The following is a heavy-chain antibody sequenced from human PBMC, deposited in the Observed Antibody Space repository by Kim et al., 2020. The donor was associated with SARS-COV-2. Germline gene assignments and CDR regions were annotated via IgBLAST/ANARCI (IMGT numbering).Heavy chain of an antibody. V-gene: IGHV3-53*04. Sequence: GGSLRLSCAASGFSVSSNFMSWVRQAPGKGLEWVAVMYSGGSTLYADSVKGRFTISRHNSKNTLYLQMNSLRTEDTAVYYCARAHYYYYMDVWGKGTTVTVSS. CDR3: ARAHYYYYMDV. CDR1: GFSVSSNF. CDR2: MYSGGST. J-gene: IGHJ6*03.